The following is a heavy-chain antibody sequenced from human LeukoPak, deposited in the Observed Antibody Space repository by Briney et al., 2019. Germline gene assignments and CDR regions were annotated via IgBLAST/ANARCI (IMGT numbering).Heavy chain of an antibody. CDR3: ARVASPMVRGVRLDY. D-gene: IGHD3-10*01. V-gene: IGHV1-46*01. CDR2: INPSGGST. Sequence: ASVKVSCKASGYTFTSYYMHWVRQAPGQGLEWMGIINPSGGSTSYAQKFQGRVTMTRDTSTSTVYMELSSLGSEDTAVYYCARVASPMVRGVRLDYWGQGTLVTVSS. J-gene: IGHJ4*02. CDR1: GYTFTSYY.